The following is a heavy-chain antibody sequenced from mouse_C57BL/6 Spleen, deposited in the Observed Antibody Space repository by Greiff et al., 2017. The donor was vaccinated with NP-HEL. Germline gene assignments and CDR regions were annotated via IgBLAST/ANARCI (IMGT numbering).Heavy chain of an antibody. V-gene: IGHV1-9*01. J-gene: IGHJ3*01. Sequence: QVQLQQSGAELMKPGASVKLSCKATGYTFTGYWIEWVKQRPGHGLEWIGEILPGSGSTNYNEKFKGKATFTADTSSNTAYMQLSSLTTEDSAIYYCARGGDYYYGSSYGLAYWGQGTLVTVSA. CDR2: ILPGSGST. CDR3: ARGGDYYYGSSYGLAY. D-gene: IGHD1-1*01. CDR1: GYTFTGYW.